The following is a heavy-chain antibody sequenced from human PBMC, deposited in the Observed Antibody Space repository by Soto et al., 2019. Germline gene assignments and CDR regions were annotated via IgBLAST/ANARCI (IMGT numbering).Heavy chain of an antibody. J-gene: IGHJ4*02. CDR3: ARERIAGPFDN. CDR1: GYMFTAYY. D-gene: IGHD1-26*01. V-gene: IGHV1-2*02. CDR2: ITPGNGDT. Sequence: ASVKVSCKTSGYMFTAYYIHWVRQAPGQGLEWMGGITPGNGDTNYAQPFQGRVTLTRDTSIDTAYMDLSGLKSDDTAVYYCARERIAGPFDNWGQGTLVTVSS.